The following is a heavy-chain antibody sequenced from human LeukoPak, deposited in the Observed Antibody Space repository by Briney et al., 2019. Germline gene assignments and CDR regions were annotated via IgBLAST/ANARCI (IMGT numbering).Heavy chain of an antibody. CDR1: GFTFSGYA. Sequence: GSSLRLSCAASGFTFSGYAMHWVRQAPGKGLEWVAVISCDGSNEYYADSVKGRFTISRDNSKNTLYLQMNSLSVEDTAVYYCARVGYYASGPFSYFDYWGQGTLVTVSS. J-gene: IGHJ4*02. CDR2: ISCDGSNE. V-gene: IGHV3-30-3*01. CDR3: ARVGYYASGPFSYFDY. D-gene: IGHD3-10*01.